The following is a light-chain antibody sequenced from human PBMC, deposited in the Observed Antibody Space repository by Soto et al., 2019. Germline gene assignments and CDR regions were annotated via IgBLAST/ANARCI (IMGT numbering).Light chain of an antibody. V-gene: IGKV3-15*01. CDR2: GAS. CDR3: QQYTDWPLT. Sequence: EIVLTQSPGTLSVSPGERATLSCRASQSVSSNLAWYQHKPGRAPRLLMYGASTRATGVPARFSGSGSGTEFTLTISSLQSEDFAVYYCQQYTDWPLTFGQATRVEIK. CDR1: QSVSSN. J-gene: IGKJ1*01.